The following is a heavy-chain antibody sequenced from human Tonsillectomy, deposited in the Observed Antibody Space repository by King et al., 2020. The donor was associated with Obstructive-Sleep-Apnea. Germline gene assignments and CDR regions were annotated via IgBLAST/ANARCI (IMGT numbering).Heavy chain of an antibody. CDR3: TRDLGPYDSSTYYYGY. V-gene: IGHV3-49*03. J-gene: IGHJ4*02. D-gene: IGHD3-22*01. CDR2: IRSKAYGGTP. CDR1: GFTFGDYA. Sequence: DVQLVESGGGLVQPGRSLRLSCTASGFTFGDYAMSWFRQAPGKGLEWVGFIRSKAYGGTPQYAASVKGRFTVSRDDSKRIAYLQMDSLKTEDTAVYFCTRDLGPYDSSTYYYGYWGQGTLVTVSS.